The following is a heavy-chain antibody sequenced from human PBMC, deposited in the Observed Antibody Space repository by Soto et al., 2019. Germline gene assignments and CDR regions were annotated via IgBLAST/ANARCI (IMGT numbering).Heavy chain of an antibody. Sequence: SETLSLTCSVSGDSISTVDYFWAWIRQPPGQALEYIGYIYKSATTYYNPSFEGRVAISLDTSKSHFSLNVTSVTAADTAVYFCARGRYCLTGRCFPNWFDSWGQGTLVTVSS. CDR3: ARGRYCLTGRCFPNWFDS. J-gene: IGHJ5*01. V-gene: IGHV4-30-4*01. D-gene: IGHD2-15*01. CDR2: IYKSATT. CDR1: GDSISTVDYF.